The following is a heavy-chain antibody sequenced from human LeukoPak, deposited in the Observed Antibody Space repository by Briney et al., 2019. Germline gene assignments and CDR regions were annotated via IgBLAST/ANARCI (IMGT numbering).Heavy chain of an antibody. CDR1: GFTFSSYS. V-gene: IGHV3-21*01. D-gene: IGHD6-19*01. J-gene: IGHJ5*01. Sequence: GGSLRLSCAASGFTFSSYSMNWVRQAPGKGLEWVSSISSSSSYIYYADSVKGRFTISRDNAKNSLYLQMDNLRGEDTAIYYCARALPPASGWLGSWGQGTLVTVSS. CDR2: ISSSSSYI. CDR3: ARALPPASGWLGS.